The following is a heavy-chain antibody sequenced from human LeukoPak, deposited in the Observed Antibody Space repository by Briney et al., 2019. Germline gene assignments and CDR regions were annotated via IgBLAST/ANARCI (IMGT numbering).Heavy chain of an antibody. CDR1: GFTFSSYW. J-gene: IGHJ5*02. D-gene: IGHD1-26*01. Sequence: GRSLRLSCAASGFTFSSYWMSWVRQAPGKGLEWVANIKQDGSEKYYVDSVKGRFTISRDNAKNSLYLQMNSLRAEDTAVYYCARDRIRWEWELLRSHNWFDPWGQGTLVTVSS. CDR2: IKQDGSEK. V-gene: IGHV3-7*01. CDR3: ARDRIRWEWELLRSHNWFDP.